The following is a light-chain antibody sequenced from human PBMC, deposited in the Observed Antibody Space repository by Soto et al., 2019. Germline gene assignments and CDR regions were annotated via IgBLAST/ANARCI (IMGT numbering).Light chain of an antibody. Sequence: DIQITQSPSTLSASVGDRVTITCRASQSISSWLAWYQQKPGKAPKLLIYDASSLESGVPSRFGGSGSGTEFTLTISSPQPDDFATYYCQQYNSYSTFGQGTTV. J-gene: IGKJ1*01. CDR1: QSISSW. CDR2: DAS. CDR3: QQYNSYST. V-gene: IGKV1-5*01.